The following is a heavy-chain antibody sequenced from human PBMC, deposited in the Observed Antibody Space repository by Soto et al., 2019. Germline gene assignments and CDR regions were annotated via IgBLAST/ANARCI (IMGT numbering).Heavy chain of an antibody. CDR1: GFSLMTNGVG. CDR2: IYRDDDK. D-gene: IGHD1-26*01. Sequence: QITLKESGPTLVKPTQTLTLTCTVSGFSLMTNGVGVGWFRQPPGKALEWLALIYRDDDKRYRPSLKTRVTIXXDXSXXQVFLTMTNMDPVDTATYSCAHTAPSGPYWETFNYWGQGTLVTVSS. CDR3: AHTAPSGPYWETFNY. V-gene: IGHV2-5*02. J-gene: IGHJ4*02.